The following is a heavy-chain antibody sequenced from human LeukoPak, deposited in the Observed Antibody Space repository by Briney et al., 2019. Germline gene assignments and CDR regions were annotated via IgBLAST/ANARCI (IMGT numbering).Heavy chain of an antibody. CDR3: ARESGSYFFDY. J-gene: IGHJ4*02. D-gene: IGHD1-26*01. CDR2: IYSGGST. V-gene: IGHV3-53*01. CDR1: GFTVSSNY. Sequence: GGSLRLSCAASGFTVSSNYMSWVRQAPGKRLEWVSVIYSGGSTYYADSVKGRFTISRDNSKNTLYLQMNSLRAEDTAVYYCARESGSYFFDYWGQGTLVTVSS.